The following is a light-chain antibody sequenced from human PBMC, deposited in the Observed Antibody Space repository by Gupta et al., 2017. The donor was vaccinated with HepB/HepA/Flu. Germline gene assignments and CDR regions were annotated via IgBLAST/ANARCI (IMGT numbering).Light chain of an antibody. CDR3: SAWYSSLIAQV. CDR1: SNNVGNQG. Sequence: QAGLTQPPSVSKGLRQTATLTCTGNSNNVGNQGAAWLQQHQGHRPKLLSYTNNNRPPGISERFSASRSGNAASLTISGLLPEDEADYYCSAWYSSLIAQVFGGGTKLTVL. J-gene: IGLJ2*01. V-gene: IGLV10-54*04. CDR2: TNN.